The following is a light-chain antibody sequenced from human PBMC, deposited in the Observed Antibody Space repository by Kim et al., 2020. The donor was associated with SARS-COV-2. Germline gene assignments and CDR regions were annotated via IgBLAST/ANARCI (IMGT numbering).Light chain of an antibody. Sequence: SVKLTCTLSSGHSSYAIAWHQQQPEKGPRYLMKLNSDGSHSKGDGIPDRFSGSSSGAERYLTISSLQSEDEADYYCQTWGTGIRVVFGGVTKLTVL. CDR3: QTWGTGIRVV. V-gene: IGLV4-69*01. J-gene: IGLJ2*01. CDR1: SGHSSYA. CDR2: LNSDGSH.